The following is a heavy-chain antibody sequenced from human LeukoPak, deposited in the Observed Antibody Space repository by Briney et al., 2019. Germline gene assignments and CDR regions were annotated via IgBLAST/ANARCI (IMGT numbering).Heavy chain of an antibody. CDR3: ARVSNNPYYYYMGV. V-gene: IGHV4-59*01. Sequence: SETLSLTCTVSGGSISSYYWSWIRQPPGKGLEWIGYIYYSGSTNYNPSLKSRVTISVDTSKNQFSLKLSSVTAADTAVYYCARVSNNPYYYYMGVWGKGTTVTVSS. D-gene: IGHD2/OR15-2a*01. J-gene: IGHJ6*03. CDR1: GGSISSYY. CDR2: IYYSGST.